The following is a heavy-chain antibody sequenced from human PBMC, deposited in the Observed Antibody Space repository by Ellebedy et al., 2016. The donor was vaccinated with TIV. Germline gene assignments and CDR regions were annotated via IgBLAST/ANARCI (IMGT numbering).Heavy chain of an antibody. CDR3: TRSRDFYESSGYYDGPEGTIQHASDI. D-gene: IGHD3-22*01. CDR2: VYWIDDK. Sequence: SGPTLVKPTQTLTLTCTFSVFSLRSSGVGVGWVRQPPGQAVEWLALVYWIDDKGYITSLKSRLTITKDTSKNKVVLRMTNMDPVDTATYYCTRSRDFYESSGYYDGPEGTIQHASDIWGQGTRVTVSS. V-gene: IGHV2-5*01. J-gene: IGHJ3*02. CDR1: VFSLRSSGVG.